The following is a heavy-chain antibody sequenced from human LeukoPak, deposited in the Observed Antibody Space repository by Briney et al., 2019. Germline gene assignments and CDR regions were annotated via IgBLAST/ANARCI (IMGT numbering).Heavy chain of an antibody. CDR1: GFTFSNAW. D-gene: IGHD3-22*01. CDR3: AKAKTPLGSYDSSGYYRWTQNRNGEHLDY. V-gene: IGHV3-15*01. CDR2: IKSKTDGGTT. Sequence: GGSLRLSCAASGFTFSNAWMSWVRQAPGKGLEWVGRIKSKTDGGTTDYAAPVKGRFTISRDNAKNSLFLQMNSLRAEDTAVYYCAKAKTPLGSYDSSGYYRWTQNRNGEHLDYWGQGTLVTVSS. J-gene: IGHJ4*02.